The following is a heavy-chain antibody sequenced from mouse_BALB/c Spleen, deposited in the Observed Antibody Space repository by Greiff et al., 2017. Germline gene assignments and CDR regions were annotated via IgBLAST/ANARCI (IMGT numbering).Heavy chain of an antibody. V-gene: IGHV5-17*02. Sequence: EVHLVESGGGLVQPGGSRKLSCAASGFTFSSFGMHWVRQAPEKGLEWVAYISSGSSTIYYADTVKGRFTISRDNPKNTLFLQMTSLRSEDTAMYYCASDSTGAMDYWGQGTSVTVSS. J-gene: IGHJ4*01. D-gene: IGHD3-1*01. CDR3: ASDSTGAMDY. CDR1: GFTFSSFG. CDR2: ISSGSSTI.